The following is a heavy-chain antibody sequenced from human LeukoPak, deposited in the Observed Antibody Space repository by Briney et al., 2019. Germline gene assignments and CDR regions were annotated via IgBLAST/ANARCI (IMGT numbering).Heavy chain of an antibody. D-gene: IGHD5-24*01. Sequence: GGSLRLSCAASGFIFSAQTMNWVRQAPGKGLEWVSYISSSGSTIYYADSVKGRFTISRDNAKNSLYLQMNSLRAEDTAVYYCAREEMYYMDVWGKGTTVTISS. V-gene: IGHV3-48*03. CDR3: AREEMYYMDV. CDR1: GFIFSAQT. CDR2: ISSSGSTI. J-gene: IGHJ6*03.